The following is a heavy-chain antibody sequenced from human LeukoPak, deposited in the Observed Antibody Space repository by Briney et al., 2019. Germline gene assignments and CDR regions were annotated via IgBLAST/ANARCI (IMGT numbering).Heavy chain of an antibody. D-gene: IGHD3-16*01. J-gene: IGHJ6*02. CDR2: IHYTGST. Sequence: SEALSLTCSVSGGSTSGSYWSWVRQPPGKGLQWIGYIHYTGSTDYNPSLKSRVTISIDTPKNQVSLRVTSVTAADTAVYFCARTGFGRDYYGMDVWGQGTTVTVSS. CDR3: ARTGFGRDYYGMDV. CDR1: GGSTSGSY. V-gene: IGHV4-59*01.